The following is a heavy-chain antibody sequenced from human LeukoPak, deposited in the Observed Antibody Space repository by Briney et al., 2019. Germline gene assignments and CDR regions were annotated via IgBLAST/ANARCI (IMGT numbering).Heavy chain of an antibody. CDR3: ARGLGIFGVGNWFDP. D-gene: IGHD3-3*01. Sequence: PSETLSLTCAVYGGSFSGYYWSWIRQPPGKGPEWIGEINHSGSTNYNPSLKSRVTISVDTSKNQFSLKLSSVTAADTAVYYCARGLGIFGVGNWFDPWGQGTLVTVSS. V-gene: IGHV4-34*01. CDR1: GGSFSGYY. CDR2: INHSGST. J-gene: IGHJ5*02.